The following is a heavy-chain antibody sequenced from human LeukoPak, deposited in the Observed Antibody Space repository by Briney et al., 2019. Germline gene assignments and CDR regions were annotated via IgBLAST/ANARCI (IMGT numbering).Heavy chain of an antibody. CDR3: AREGITMLQGVFDY. CDR2: ISSSGSTI. Sequence: GGSLRLSCAASGFTFSDYYMSWIRQAPGKGLEWVSYISSSGSTIYYADSVKGRFTISRDNAKNSLFLQMNSLRAEDTAVFYCAREGITMLQGVFDYWGQGTPVTVSS. CDR1: GFTFSDYY. D-gene: IGHD3-10*01. V-gene: IGHV3-11*04. J-gene: IGHJ4*02.